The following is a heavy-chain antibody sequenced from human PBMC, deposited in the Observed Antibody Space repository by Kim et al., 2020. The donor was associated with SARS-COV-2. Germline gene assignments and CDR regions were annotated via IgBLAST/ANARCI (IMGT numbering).Heavy chain of an antibody. D-gene: IGHD1-26*01. CDR1: GGSISSSSYY. CDR2: IYYSGST. J-gene: IGHJ4*02. Sequence: SETLSLTCTVSGGSISSSSYYWGWIRQPPGKGLEWIGSIYYSGSTYYNPSLKSRVTISVDTSKNQFSLKLSSVTAADTAVYYCARRDSVGATDYWGQGTLVTVSS. V-gene: IGHV4-39*01. CDR3: ARRDSVGATDY.